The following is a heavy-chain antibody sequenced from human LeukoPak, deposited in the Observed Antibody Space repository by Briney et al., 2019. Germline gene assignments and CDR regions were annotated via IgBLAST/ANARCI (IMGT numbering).Heavy chain of an antibody. D-gene: IGHD5-18*01. V-gene: IGHV1-46*01. CDR1: GYTFTSYG. Sequence: ASVKVSCKASGYTFTSYGISWVRQAPGQGLEWMGIINPSGGSTSYAQKFQGRVTMTRDTSTSTVYMELSSLRSEDTAVYYCAARGYSYGPDFDYWGQGTLVTVSS. J-gene: IGHJ4*02. CDR2: INPSGGST. CDR3: AARGYSYGPDFDY.